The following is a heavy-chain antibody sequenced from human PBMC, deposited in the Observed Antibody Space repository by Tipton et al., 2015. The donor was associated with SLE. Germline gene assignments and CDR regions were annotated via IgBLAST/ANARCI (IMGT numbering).Heavy chain of an antibody. CDR1: GGTFSSYA. V-gene: IGHV1-18*01. J-gene: IGHJ6*02. CDR3: ARDGGYSVYYGMDV. CDR2: INPNSGAT. D-gene: IGHD2-21*01. Sequence: QLVQSGAEVKKPGSSVKVSCKASGGTFSSYAITWVRQAPGQGLEWMGWINPNSGATNCAQKLQGRVTMTTDTSTSTAYMELRSLRSDDTAVYYCARDGGYSVYYGMDVWGQGTTVTVSS.